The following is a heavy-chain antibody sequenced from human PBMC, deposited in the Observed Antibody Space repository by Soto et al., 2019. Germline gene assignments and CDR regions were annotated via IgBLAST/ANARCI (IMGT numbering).Heavy chain of an antibody. J-gene: IGHJ4*02. CDR2: IYYSGTT. CDR3: ARRYGASFDY. CDR1: GASISCFY. V-gene: IGHV4-59*01. Sequence: SETLSLTWTLSGASISCFYWSWVRQPAGKGLEWIGYIYYSGTTNYNPSLKSRVSISVDTSTNQFSLKLSSLTAADTAVYYCARRYGASFDYWGQGTLVTVSS. D-gene: IGHD4-17*01.